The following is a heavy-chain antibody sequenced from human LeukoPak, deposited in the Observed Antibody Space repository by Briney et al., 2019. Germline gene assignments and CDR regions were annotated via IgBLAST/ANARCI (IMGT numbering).Heavy chain of an antibody. V-gene: IGHV3-23*05. CDR1: GFTFRSHA. Sequence: GGSLRLSCVGSGFTFRSHAMSWVRQAPEKGLEFVSGIYENGGTTYYADSVKGRFTISRDNSKNTLYLQMNSLRAEDTAVYYCGTAIPEYDAFDIWGQGTMVTVSS. CDR2: IYENGGTT. J-gene: IGHJ3*02. D-gene: IGHD5-18*01. CDR3: GTAIPEYDAFDI.